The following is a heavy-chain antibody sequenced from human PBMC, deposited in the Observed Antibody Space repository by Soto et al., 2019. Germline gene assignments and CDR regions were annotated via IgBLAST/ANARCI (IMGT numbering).Heavy chain of an antibody. V-gene: IGHV4-59*01. D-gene: IGHD3-10*01. CDR2: IYYSGST. CDR1: GASISDTY. CDR3: ARVRERTMEGGSFEP. J-gene: IGHJ5*02. Sequence: QVQLQESGPGLVKPSETLSLTCTVSGASISDTYWNWVRQPPGKGLEWIGFIYYSGSTSYNPSLKRRVTISVDTSKNQSSLNLNSVTAADTAVYYSARVRERTMEGGSFEPWGQGTQVTVSS.